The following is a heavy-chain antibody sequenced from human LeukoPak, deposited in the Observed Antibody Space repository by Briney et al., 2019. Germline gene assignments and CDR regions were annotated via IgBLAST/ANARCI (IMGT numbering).Heavy chain of an antibody. D-gene: IGHD6-13*01. V-gene: IGHV1-2*02. J-gene: IGHJ5*02. Sequence: ASVKVSCKASGYTFTRYYMHWVRQAPGQGLEWMGWINPNSGGTNYAQKFQGRVTMTRDTSISTAYMELSRLRSDDTAVYYCARGGRQQLALPYNWFDPWGQGTLVTVSS. CDR1: GYTFTRYY. CDR2: INPNSGGT. CDR3: ARGGRQQLALPYNWFDP.